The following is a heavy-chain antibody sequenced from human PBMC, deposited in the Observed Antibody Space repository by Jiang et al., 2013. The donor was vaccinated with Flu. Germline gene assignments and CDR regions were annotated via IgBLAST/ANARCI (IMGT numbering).Heavy chain of an antibody. CDR2: IYYSGST. Sequence: GPGLVKPSETLSLTCTVSGGSISSYYWSWIRQPPGKGLEWIGYIYYSGSTNYNPSLKSRVTISVDTSKNQFSLKLSSVTAADTAVYYCARGPYGGYGNSYFDYWAREPWSPSPQ. CDR1: GGSISSYY. J-gene: IGHJ4*02. V-gene: IGHV4-59*01. CDR3: ARGPYGGYGNSYFDY. D-gene: IGHD5-12*01.